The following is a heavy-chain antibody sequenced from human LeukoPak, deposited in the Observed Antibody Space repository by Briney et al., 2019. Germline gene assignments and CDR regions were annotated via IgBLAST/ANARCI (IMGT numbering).Heavy chain of an antibody. CDR1: GFIFSRYA. Sequence: SGGSLRLSCAASGFIFSRYAMSGLREAPGKGLEGVSDINDNGGGTFYADSVKGRFTVSRDNSKNTLYMQMNSLRGGDTAVYYCAKKLGSSPGDFFDYWGQGTLVTVSS. CDR3: AKKLGSSPGDFFDY. J-gene: IGHJ4*02. D-gene: IGHD6-6*01. V-gene: IGHV3-23*01. CDR2: INDNGGGT.